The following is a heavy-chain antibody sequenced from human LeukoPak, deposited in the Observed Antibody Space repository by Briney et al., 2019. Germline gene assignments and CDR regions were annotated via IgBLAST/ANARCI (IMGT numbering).Heavy chain of an antibody. CDR2: INPSSGDT. J-gene: IGHJ4*02. D-gene: IGHD1-26*01. Sequence: ASVKVSCKASGYTFTGYYLHWVRQAPGQGPEWVGWINPSSGDTNYAQKFQGRITLTLDTSLTTAYMELSSLRSDDTAVYYCARAGPLYTGAYLAYWGQGTLVTVSS. V-gene: IGHV1-2*02. CDR3: ARAGPLYTGAYLAY. CDR1: GYTFTGYY.